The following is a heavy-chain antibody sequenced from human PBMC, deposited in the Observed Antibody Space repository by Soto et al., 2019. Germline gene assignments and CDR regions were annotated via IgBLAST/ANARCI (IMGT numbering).Heavy chain of an antibody. Sequence: GGSLRLSCAASGFTFSSYAMSWVRQAPGKGLEWVSAISGSGGSTYYADSVKGRFTISRDNSKNTLYLQMNSLRAEDTAVYYCAKEGRAVMITFGGRYYFDYWGQGTLVTVSS. CDR3: AKEGRAVMITFGGRYYFDY. J-gene: IGHJ4*02. D-gene: IGHD3-16*01. CDR2: ISGSGGST. V-gene: IGHV3-23*01. CDR1: GFTFSSYA.